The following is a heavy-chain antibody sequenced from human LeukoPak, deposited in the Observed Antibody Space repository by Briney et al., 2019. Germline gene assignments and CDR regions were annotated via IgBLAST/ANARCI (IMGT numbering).Heavy chain of an antibody. CDR1: GFTFSSYA. CDR2: ISGSGGST. D-gene: IGHD6-6*01. CDR3: AKAEFQDRSMYSSSPYDAFDI. J-gene: IGHJ3*02. V-gene: IGHV3-23*01. Sequence: GGPLRLSCAASGFTFSSYAMSWVRQAPGKGLEWVSAISGSGGSTYYADSVKGRFTISRDNSKNTLYLQMNSLRAEDTAVYYCAKAEFQDRSMYSSSPYDAFDIWGQGAMVTVSS.